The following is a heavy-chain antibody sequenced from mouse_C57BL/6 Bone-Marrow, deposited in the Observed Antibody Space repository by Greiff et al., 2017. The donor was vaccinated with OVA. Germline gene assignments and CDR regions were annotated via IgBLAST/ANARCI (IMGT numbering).Heavy chain of an antibody. J-gene: IGHJ3*01. CDR1: GFTFSSYT. Sequence: EVQGVESGGGLVKPGGSLKLSCAASGFTFSSYTMSWVRQTPEKRLEWVATISRDNAKNTLYLQMSSLRSEDTALYYCARRAQAAWFAYWGQGTLVTVSA. D-gene: IGHD3-2*02. V-gene: IGHV5-9*01. CDR3: ARRAQAAWFAY.